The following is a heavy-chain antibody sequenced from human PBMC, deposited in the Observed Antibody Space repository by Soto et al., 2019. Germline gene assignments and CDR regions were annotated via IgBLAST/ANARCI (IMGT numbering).Heavy chain of an antibody. CDR1: ARSISSSSYY. CDR2: IYYSGST. CDR3: ARHWVEYYYDSSGYCFDY. J-gene: IGHJ4*02. D-gene: IGHD3-22*01. V-gene: IGHV4-39*01. Sequence: KPSQTLSLTCTVSARSISSSSYYWDWILQPPGSGLEWIGSIYYSGSTYYNPSLKSRVTISVDTSKNQFSLKLSSVTAADTAVYYCARHWVEYYYDSSGYCFDYWGQGTLVTVSS.